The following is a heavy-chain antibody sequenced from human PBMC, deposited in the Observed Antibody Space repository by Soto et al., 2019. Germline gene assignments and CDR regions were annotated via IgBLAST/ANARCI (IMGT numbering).Heavy chain of an antibody. CDR3: ARTSYDSSGTAADP. V-gene: IGHV4-31*03. CDR2: IYYSGST. J-gene: IGHJ5*02. CDR1: GGSISSGGYY. D-gene: IGHD3-22*01. Sequence: QVQLQESGPGLVKPSQTLSLTCTVSGGSISSGGYYWSWIRQHPGKGLEWIRYIYYSGSTYYNPYLKSRFTISVDTSKNQFSLKLSSVTAADTAVYYCARTSYDSSGTAADPWGQGTLVTVSS.